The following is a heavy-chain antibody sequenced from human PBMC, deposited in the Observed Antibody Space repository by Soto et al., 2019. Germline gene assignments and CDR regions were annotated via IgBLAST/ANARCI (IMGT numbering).Heavy chain of an antibody. Sequence: GASVKVSCKASGGTFSSYAISWVRQAPGQGLEWMGGIIPIFGTANYAQKFQGRVTITADESTSTAYMELSSLRSEDTAVYYCARAGEDIVVVPAALRWNAFDIWGQGTMVTVS. V-gene: IGHV1-69*13. J-gene: IGHJ3*02. D-gene: IGHD2-2*01. CDR2: IIPIFGTA. CDR1: GGTFSSYA. CDR3: ARAGEDIVVVPAALRWNAFDI.